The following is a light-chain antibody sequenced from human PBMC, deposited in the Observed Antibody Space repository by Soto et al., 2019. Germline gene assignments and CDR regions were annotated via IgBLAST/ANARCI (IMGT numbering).Light chain of an antibody. J-gene: IGLJ1*01. CDR3: SSYAGSNKSV. CDR1: SSDVGGYNY. CDR2: EVS. V-gene: IGLV2-8*01. Sequence: QSVLTQPPSASGSPGQTLTISCTGTSSDVGGYNYVSWYQQHPGKAPKLMIYEVSKRPSGVPDRFSGSKSGNTASLTVSGLQPEDEADYYCSSYAGSNKSVFGTGTKVTVL.